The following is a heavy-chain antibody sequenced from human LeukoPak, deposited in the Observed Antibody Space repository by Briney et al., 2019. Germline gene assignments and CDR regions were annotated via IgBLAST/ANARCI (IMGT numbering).Heavy chain of an antibody. CDR3: ARGMELYNWNDGAANWFDP. CDR2: MNPNSGNT. CDR1: GYTFTSYD. J-gene: IGHJ5*02. D-gene: IGHD1-20*01. Sequence: GASVKVSCKASGYTFTSYDINWVRQATGQGLEWMGWMNPNSGNTGYAQKFQGRVTMTRNTSISTAYMELSSLRSEDTAVYYCARGMELYNWNDGAANWFDPWGQGTLVTVSS. V-gene: IGHV1-8*01.